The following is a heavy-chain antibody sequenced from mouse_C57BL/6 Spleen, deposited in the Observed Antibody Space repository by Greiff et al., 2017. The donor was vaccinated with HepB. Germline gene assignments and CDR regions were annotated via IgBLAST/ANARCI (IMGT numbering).Heavy chain of an antibody. CDR2: ISDGGSYT. D-gene: IGHD1-1*01. V-gene: IGHV5-4*03. CDR1: GFTFSSYA. Sequence: DVKLVESGGGLVKPGGSLKLSCAASGFTFSSYAMSWVRQTPEKRLEWVATISDGGSYTYYPDNVKGRFTISRDNAKNNLYLQMSHLKSEDTAMYYCARDYYGSSYVYWYFDVWGTGTTVTVSS. CDR3: ARDYYGSSYVYWYFDV. J-gene: IGHJ1*03.